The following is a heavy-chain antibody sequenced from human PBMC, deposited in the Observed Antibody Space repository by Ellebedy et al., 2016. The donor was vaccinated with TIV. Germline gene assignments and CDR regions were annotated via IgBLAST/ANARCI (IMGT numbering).Heavy chain of an antibody. J-gene: IGHJ4*02. D-gene: IGHD3-22*01. CDR1: GGSFSGYY. CDR2: INHSGST. Sequence: SETLSLTXAVYGGSFSGYYWSWIRQPPGKGLEWIGEINHSGSTNYNPSLKSRVTISVDTSKNQFSLKLSSVTAADTAVYYCARSSYYYDSSGYYPYYFDYWGQGTLVTVSS. CDR3: ARSSYYYDSSGYYPYYFDY. V-gene: IGHV4-34*01.